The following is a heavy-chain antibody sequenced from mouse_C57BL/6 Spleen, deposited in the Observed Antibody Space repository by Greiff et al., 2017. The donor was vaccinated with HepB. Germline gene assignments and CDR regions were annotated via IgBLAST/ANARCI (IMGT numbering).Heavy chain of an antibody. D-gene: IGHD4-1*01. Sequence: DVKLVESGGGLVQSGRSLRLSCATSGFTFSDFYMEWVRQAPGKGLEWIAASRNKANDYTTEYSASVKGRFIVSRDTSQSILYLQMNALRAEDTAIYYCARDELGPFAYWGQGTLVTVSA. J-gene: IGHJ3*01. V-gene: IGHV7-1*01. CDR1: GFTFSDFY. CDR2: SRNKANDYTT. CDR3: ARDELGPFAY.